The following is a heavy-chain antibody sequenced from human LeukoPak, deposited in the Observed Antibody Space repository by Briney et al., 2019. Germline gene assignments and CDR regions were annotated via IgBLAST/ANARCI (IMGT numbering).Heavy chain of an antibody. D-gene: IGHD6-19*01. CDR3: ARVGSEYSSGWSIYWYFDL. CDR2: IYHGGST. J-gene: IGHJ2*01. Sequence: SETLSLTCTVSGVSISSADYCWSWIRQPPGKGLEWIGYIYHGGSTYYNPSLKSRVTISVDTSKNQFSLKLSSVTAADTAVYYCARVGSEYSSGWSIYWYFDLWGRGTLVTVSS. V-gene: IGHV4-30-2*01. CDR1: GVSISSADYC.